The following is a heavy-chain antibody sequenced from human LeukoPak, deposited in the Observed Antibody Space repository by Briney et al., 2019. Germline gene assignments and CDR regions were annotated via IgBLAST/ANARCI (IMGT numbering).Heavy chain of an antibody. Sequence: SETLSLTCIVSGASISTYHWSWIRQSAEKGLEWIGRAHSDGTTNYNPSIKSRVTMSIDTSKNQLSLKLTSVTAADAAVYCCARDGLYTYGCSYFDYWGQGTLVTVSS. CDR2: AHSDGTT. CDR1: GASISTYH. V-gene: IGHV4-4*07. CDR3: ARDGLYTYGCSYFDY. J-gene: IGHJ4*02. D-gene: IGHD5-18*01.